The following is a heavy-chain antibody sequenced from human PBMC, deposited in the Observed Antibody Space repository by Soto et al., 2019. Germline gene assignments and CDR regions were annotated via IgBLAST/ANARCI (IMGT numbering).Heavy chain of an antibody. J-gene: IGHJ5*02. D-gene: IGHD3-16*02. CDR3: ARLGVWGSYRPQYFDP. V-gene: IGHV4-39*01. Sequence: SETLSLTCTVYVASIVSSNLYWGWVRQPPGKGPEWIGSIYERGSTYFNPSLQSRVTMSVDTSKNQFSLHLTSVTAADTAMYYCARLGVWGSYRPQYFDPWGQGTLVTVSS. CDR2: IYERGST. CDR1: VASIVSSNLY.